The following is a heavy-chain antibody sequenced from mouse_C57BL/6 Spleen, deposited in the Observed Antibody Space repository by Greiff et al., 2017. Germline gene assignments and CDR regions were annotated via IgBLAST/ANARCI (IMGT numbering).Heavy chain of an antibody. CDR2: TLPGSGST. D-gene: IGHD1-1*01. CDR3: ARSTTVVGQLDY. V-gene: IGHV1-9*01. Sequence: QVQLKQSGAELMKPGASVKLSCKATGYTFTGYWIEWVKQRPGHGLEWIGETLPGSGSTNYNEKFKGKATFTADTSSNTDYMKLSSLTNEASAIYYCARSTTVVGQLDYWGQGTTLTVSS. J-gene: IGHJ2*01. CDR1: GYTFTGYW.